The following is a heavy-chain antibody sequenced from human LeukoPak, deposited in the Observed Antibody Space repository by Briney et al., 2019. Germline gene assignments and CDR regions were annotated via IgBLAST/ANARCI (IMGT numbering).Heavy chain of an antibody. CDR2: IIPIFGTA. V-gene: IGHV1-69*13. CDR3: ARVRGSYYVFDY. Sequence: SVKVSCKASGGTFSTYAITWVRQAPGQGLEWMGGIIPIFGTANYAQKFQGRVTITADESTSTAYMELGSLRSEDTAVYYCARVRGSYYVFDYWGQGTLVTVSS. J-gene: IGHJ4*02. CDR1: GGTFSTYA. D-gene: IGHD1-26*01.